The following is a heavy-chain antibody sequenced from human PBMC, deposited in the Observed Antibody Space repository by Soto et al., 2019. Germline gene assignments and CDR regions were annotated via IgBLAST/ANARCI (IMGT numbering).Heavy chain of an antibody. D-gene: IGHD2-8*01. CDR3: ARLIGNSWLDS. Sequence: TPSQTCDITGDTVSSNRSTLDRIRQSPSRGLEWLGRTYYRSKWYNDYAVSVKGRITINPDTSNNQFSLQLNSVTPDDTAVYYCARLIGNSWLDSWGQGTLVTVSS. V-gene: IGHV6-1*01. CDR2: TYYRSKWYN. CDR1: GDTVSSNRST. J-gene: IGHJ5*01.